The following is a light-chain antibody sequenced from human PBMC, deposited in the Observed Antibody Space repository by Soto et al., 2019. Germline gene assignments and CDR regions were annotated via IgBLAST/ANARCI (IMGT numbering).Light chain of an antibody. V-gene: IGKV1-5*03. CDR3: QQYNSYSKT. CDR1: QSISSW. J-gene: IGKJ1*01. CDR2: KAS. Sequence: DIQMTQSPSTLSASVVDRVTITCRASQSISSWLAWYQQKPGKAPKLLIYKASSLESGVPSRFSGSGYGTEFTLTISSLQPDDFATYYCQQYNSYSKTFGQGTKVEIK.